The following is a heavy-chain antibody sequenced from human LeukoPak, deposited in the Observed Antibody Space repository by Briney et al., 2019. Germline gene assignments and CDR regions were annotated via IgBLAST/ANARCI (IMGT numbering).Heavy chain of an antibody. CDR1: GFTFSSYG. CDR2: IWYDGSNK. CDR3: ASALGYCSGGSCYSGAFDI. J-gene: IGHJ3*02. V-gene: IGHV3-33*01. D-gene: IGHD2-15*01. Sequence: GGSLRLSCAASGFTFSSYGMHWVRQAPGKGLEWVAVIWYDGSNKYYADSVKGRFTISRDGSKNTLYLQMNSLRAEDTAVYYCASALGYCSGGSCYSGAFDIWGQGTMVTVSS.